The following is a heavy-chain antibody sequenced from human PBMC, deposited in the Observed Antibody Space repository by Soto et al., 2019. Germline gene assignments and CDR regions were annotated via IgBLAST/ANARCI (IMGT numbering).Heavy chain of an antibody. D-gene: IGHD2-15*01. CDR3: ARENVVVVVSAPSANYYYGMEG. Sequence: ASVKVYCTASGYNFISYHIHWVRQAPGQGLEWMGMINPRGGSTTYAQKFQGRVTMTRDTSTSTIYMDLSSLRYEDTAVYYCARENVVVVVSAPSANYYYGMEGWCQGPTVTVSS. CDR2: INPRGGST. CDR1: GYNFISYH. J-gene: IGHJ6*02. V-gene: IGHV1-46*01.